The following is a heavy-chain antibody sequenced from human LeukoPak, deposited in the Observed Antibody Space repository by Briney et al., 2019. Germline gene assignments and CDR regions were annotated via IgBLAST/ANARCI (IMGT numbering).Heavy chain of an antibody. J-gene: IGHJ3*01. V-gene: IGHV3-21*01. CDR3: AKDLIL. CDR1: GFTFTSYS. D-gene: IGHD2-8*01. CDR2: ISSSSAYI. Sequence: GGSLRLSCAASGFTFTSYSMNWVRQVPGKGLEWVSSISSSSAYIYYTDSVKGRFTISRDNSRNTLYLQMFSLRAEDTAVYFCAKDLILWGQGTVVTVSS.